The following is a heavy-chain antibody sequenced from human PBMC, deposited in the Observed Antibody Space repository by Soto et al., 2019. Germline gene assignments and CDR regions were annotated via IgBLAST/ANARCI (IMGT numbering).Heavy chain of an antibody. D-gene: IGHD2-21*02. Sequence: QITLKESGPTLVKPTQTLTLTCTFSEFSLSASGVGVGWIRQPPGKALEWLALIDGGDDKRYSPSLKSRLTITKDTSKNQVVLTMTNMDPMYTAAYYCAHLATGNVAVPPYFDYWGQGTVVTVSS. CDR1: EFSLSASGVG. CDR2: IDGGDDK. J-gene: IGHJ4*02. CDR3: AHLATGNVAVPPYFDY. V-gene: IGHV2-5*02.